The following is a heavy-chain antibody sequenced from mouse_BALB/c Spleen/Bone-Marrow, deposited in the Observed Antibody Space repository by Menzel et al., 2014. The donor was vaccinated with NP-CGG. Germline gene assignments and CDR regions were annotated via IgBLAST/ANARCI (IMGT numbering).Heavy chain of an antibody. CDR3: ARGNRYDGAWFAY. CDR2: ISTYPGNT. V-gene: IGHV1-67*01. CDR1: GYTFTDYA. Sequence: QVQLQHSGPELVRPGVSVKISCKGSGYTFTDYAMHWVKQSHAKSLEWIGVISTYPGNTNYNQKFKGKATMTVDKSSSTAYMEFARLTSEDSAIYYCARGNRYDGAWFAYWGQGTLVTVPA. D-gene: IGHD2-14*01. J-gene: IGHJ3*01.